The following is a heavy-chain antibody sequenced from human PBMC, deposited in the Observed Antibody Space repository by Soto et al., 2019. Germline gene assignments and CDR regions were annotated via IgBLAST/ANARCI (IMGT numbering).Heavy chain of an antibody. CDR3: ARDTAVGNFDY. D-gene: IGHD6-13*01. Sequence: QVQLQESGPGLVKPSQTLSLTCTVSGGSISSGGYYWSWIRQHPGKGLEWIGYIYYSGSTYYNPSLKGGFTLSVDPSKTHSPLNLSSVTAADTAVYYCARDTAVGNFDYWGREPWSPSPQ. CDR2: IYYSGST. V-gene: IGHV4-31*03. CDR1: GGSISSGGYY. J-gene: IGHJ4*02.